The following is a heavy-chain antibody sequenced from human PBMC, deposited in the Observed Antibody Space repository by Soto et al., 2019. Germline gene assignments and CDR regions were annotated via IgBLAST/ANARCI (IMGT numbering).Heavy chain of an antibody. Sequence: PSETLSLPCAVSGCSISSYYWSWIRQPAGKGLEWIGRIYTSGSTNYNPSLKSRVTMSVDTSKNQFSLKLSSVTAADTAVYYCARAPADGLWLPRSFFGMDVWGQGTTVTVSS. J-gene: IGHJ6*02. V-gene: IGHV4-4*07. CDR1: GCSISSYY. CDR2: IYTSGST. D-gene: IGHD5-18*01. CDR3: ARAPADGLWLPRSFFGMDV.